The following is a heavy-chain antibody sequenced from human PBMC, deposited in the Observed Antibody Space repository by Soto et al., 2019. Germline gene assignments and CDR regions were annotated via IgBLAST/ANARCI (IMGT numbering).Heavy chain of an antibody. CDR2: VYYSGTT. D-gene: IGHD3-22*01. CDR1: GGSVSDKTYY. J-gene: IGHJ4*02. CDR3: ARTTAVYYCASASRGHNFDTSGYDY. V-gene: IGHV4-61*01. Sequence: GGSVSDKTYYWSWIRHPPGKRLEWIGYVYYSGTTNYNPSLKSRVTISVDLSKNRFSLRLSSVTTADTALYYCARTTAVYYCASASRGHNFDTSGYDYWGQGILVTVSS.